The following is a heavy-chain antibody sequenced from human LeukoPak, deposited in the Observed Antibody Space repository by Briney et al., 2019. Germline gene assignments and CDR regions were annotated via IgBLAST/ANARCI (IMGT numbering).Heavy chain of an antibody. CDR2: IYHSGST. CDR3: ARGGSYLFDY. J-gene: IGHJ4*02. CDR1: GGSISNSNYY. V-gene: IGHV4-39*07. Sequence: SETLSLTCTVSGGSISNSNYYWGWIRQPPGKGLEWIGTIYHSGSTYYNPSLKSRVTISLDTSKNQFSLKLSSVTAADTAVYYCARGGSYLFDYWGQGTLVTVSS. D-gene: IGHD1-26*01.